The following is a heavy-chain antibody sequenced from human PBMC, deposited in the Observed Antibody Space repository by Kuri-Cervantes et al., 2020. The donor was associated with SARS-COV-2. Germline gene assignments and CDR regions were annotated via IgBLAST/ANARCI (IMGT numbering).Heavy chain of an antibody. Sequence: GSLRLSCAVSGGSISSSNWWSWVRQPPGKGLEWIGEIYHSGSTNYNPSLKSRVTISVDKSKNQFSLKLSSVTAADTAVYYCARVGDCSSTSCYLPRANWFDPWGQGTLVTVSS. CDR2: IYHSGST. J-gene: IGHJ5*02. V-gene: IGHV4-4*02. D-gene: IGHD2-2*01. CDR3: ARVGDCSSTSCYLPRANWFDP. CDR1: GGSISSSNW.